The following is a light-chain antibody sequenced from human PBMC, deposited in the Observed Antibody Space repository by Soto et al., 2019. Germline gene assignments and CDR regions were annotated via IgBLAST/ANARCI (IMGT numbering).Light chain of an antibody. CDR1: QTLSNSF. J-gene: IGKJ5*01. Sequence: DIVLTQSPGTLSVSPGDRATLSCRGSQTLSNSFIAWYQQKTGQAPRIPIYDKSSRATGVPARYSASGSGTDLTLTISRLEPEDFAVFFCQKYGTSEIIFGQGTRLEIK. CDR3: QKYGTSEII. CDR2: DKS. V-gene: IGKV3-20*01.